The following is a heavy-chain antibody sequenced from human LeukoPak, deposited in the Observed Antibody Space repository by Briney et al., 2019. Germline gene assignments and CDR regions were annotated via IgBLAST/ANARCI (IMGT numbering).Heavy chain of an antibody. CDR2: INHSGST. Sequence: PSETLSLTCAVYGGSFSGYYWSWIRQPPGKGLEWIGEINHSGSTNYNPSLKSRVTISVDTSKNQFSLKLSSVTAADTAVYYCAGGPYSWNYSAGEWFDPWGQGTLVTVSS. CDR1: GGSFSGYY. V-gene: IGHV4-34*01. CDR3: AGGPYSWNYSAGEWFDP. J-gene: IGHJ5*02. D-gene: IGHD1-1*01.